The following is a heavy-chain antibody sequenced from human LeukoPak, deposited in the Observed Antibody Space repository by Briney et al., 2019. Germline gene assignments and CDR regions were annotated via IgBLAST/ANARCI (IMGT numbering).Heavy chain of an antibody. CDR2: INHSGST. Sequence: PSETLSLTCAVSGGSFREYYWRWIRQPPGKGLECIGEINHSGSTNYSPSLKSRVTISVDTSKNHFSLNLTSLTAADTAVYYCARQGITMAGTVSYYIDVWGKGTTVIISS. V-gene: IGHV4-34*01. J-gene: IGHJ6*03. CDR1: GGSFREYY. D-gene: IGHD6-19*01. CDR3: ARQGITMAGTVSYYIDV.